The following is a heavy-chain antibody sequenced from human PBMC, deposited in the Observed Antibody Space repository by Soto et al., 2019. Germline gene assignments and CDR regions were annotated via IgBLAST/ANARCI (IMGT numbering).Heavy chain of an antibody. J-gene: IGHJ4*02. CDR3: GRGPHVGSSTS. CDR2: SYSGGIT. Sequence: GSLRLACTAAGFSVSCRYSGGGRQAPGEGLEWLAVSYSGGITYYAESVKGRCTICRDSSKTTRDLQLNAPRVEDAAVYYCGRGPHVGSSTSGGRGTLVTVPS. D-gene: IGHD2-2*01. V-gene: IGHV3-53*01. CDR1: GFSVSCRY.